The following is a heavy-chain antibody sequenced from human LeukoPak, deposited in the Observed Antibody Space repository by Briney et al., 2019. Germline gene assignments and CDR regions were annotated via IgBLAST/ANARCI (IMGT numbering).Heavy chain of an antibody. D-gene: IGHD3-9*01. J-gene: IGHJ5*02. CDR2: ILPGDSDT. CDR3: ARQYYETLTGPNWFDV. CDR1: GYTFTSNW. V-gene: IGHV5-51*01. Sequence: GESLKISCKGFGYTFTSNWIGWVRQMPGKGLEWMGIILPGDSDTRYSPSFKGQVTMSVNKSISTAYLQWSSLKASDTAMYYCARQYYETLTGPNWFDVWGQGTLVTVSS.